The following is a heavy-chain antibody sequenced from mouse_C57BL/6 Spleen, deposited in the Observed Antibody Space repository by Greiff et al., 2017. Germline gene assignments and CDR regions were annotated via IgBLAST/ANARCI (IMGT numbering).Heavy chain of an antibody. CDR3: ARDDYLFDY. D-gene: IGHD2-4*01. CDR1: GFTFSSYA. CDR2: ISDGGSYT. Sequence: EVKLVESGGGLVKPGGSLKLSCAASGFTFSSYAMSWVRQTPEKRLEWVATISDGGSYTYYPDNVKGRFTISRDNAKNNLYLQMSHLKSEDTAMYYCARDDYLFDYWGQGTTLTVSS. J-gene: IGHJ2*01. V-gene: IGHV5-4*01.